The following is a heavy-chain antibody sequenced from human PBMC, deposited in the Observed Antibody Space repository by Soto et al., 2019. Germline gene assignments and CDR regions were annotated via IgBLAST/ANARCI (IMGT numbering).Heavy chain of an antibody. CDR2: ISYDGNNK. J-gene: IGHJ6*02. Sequence: ESGGGVVQPGRSLRLSCAASGFTFSSYVMHWVRQAPGKGLEWVAIISYDGNNKYYADSVKGRFTISRDNSKNTLYLQMNSLRAEDTAVYYCARAGCDGGSCYTLVGLRYGMDVGGQETTVTVSS. D-gene: IGHD2-15*01. CDR1: GFTFSSYV. V-gene: IGHV3-30-3*01. CDR3: ARAGCDGGSCYTLVGLRYGMDV.